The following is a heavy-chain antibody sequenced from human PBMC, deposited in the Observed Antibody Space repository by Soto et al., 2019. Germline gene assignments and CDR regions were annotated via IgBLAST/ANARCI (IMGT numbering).Heavy chain of an antibody. CDR2: FDPEDGET. Sequence: ASVKVSCKVSGYTLTELSMHWVRQAPGKGLEWMGGFDPEDGETIYAQKFQGGVTITADKSTSTAYMELSSLRSEDTAVYYCARDPRPLRQPYYDYGMDVWGQGTTVTVSS. CDR3: ARDPRPLRQPYYDYGMDV. CDR1: GYTLTELS. J-gene: IGHJ6*02. D-gene: IGHD3-10*01. V-gene: IGHV1-24*01.